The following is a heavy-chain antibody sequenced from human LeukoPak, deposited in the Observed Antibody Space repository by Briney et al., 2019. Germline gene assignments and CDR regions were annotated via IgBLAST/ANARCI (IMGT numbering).Heavy chain of an antibody. CDR3: AKHGPSGTDYFDS. V-gene: IGHV3-23*01. J-gene: IGHJ4*02. CDR1: GFTFSNYA. CDR2: IGKGGGDT. D-gene: IGHD1-26*01. Sequence: GGSLRLSCAASGFTFSNYAMSWVRQAPGKGLEWVSAIGKGGGDTYYADPVKDRFTFSRDNSKNTLSLQMNSLRAEDTAAYYCAKHGPSGTDYFDSWGQGTLVTVSS.